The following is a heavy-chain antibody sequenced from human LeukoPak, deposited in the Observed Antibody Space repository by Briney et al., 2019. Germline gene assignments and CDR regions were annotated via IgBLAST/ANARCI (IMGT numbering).Heavy chain of an antibody. V-gene: IGHV4-59*01. J-gene: IGHJ2*01. CDR3: ARDKGPYWYFDL. Sequence: SETLSLTCTVSGDSISSYYWNWIRQPPGKGLEWMGNINYSGSTDYNPSLKSRVTISVDTSKNQISLRLSSVTAADTAVYHCARDKGPYWYFDLWGRGTLVTVSS. CDR1: GDSISSYY. CDR2: INYSGST.